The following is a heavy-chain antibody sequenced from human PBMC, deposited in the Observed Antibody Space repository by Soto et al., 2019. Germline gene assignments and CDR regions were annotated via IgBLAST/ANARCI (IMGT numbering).Heavy chain of an antibody. Sequence: QVQLVQSGAEVKKPGASVKVSCKASGYTFTSYGISWVRQAPGQGLEWMGWISAYNGNTNYAQKLQGRVTMTTDTSTSTAYMELRSLRSDDTAEYYWAREGYCIRTSCYPGYYYYGMDVWGQGTTVTVS. CDR2: ISAYNGNT. D-gene: IGHD2-2*01. CDR3: AREGYCIRTSCYPGYYYYGMDV. CDR1: GYTFTSYG. J-gene: IGHJ6*02. V-gene: IGHV1-18*01.